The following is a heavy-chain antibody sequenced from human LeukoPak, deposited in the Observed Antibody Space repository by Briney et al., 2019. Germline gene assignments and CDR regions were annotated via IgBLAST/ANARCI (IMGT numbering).Heavy chain of an antibody. V-gene: IGHV3-21*01. D-gene: IGHD1-26*01. CDR1: GFTFSSYS. CDR3: AREVGATSY. Sequence: GGSLRLSCAASGFTFSSYSMNWVRQAPGKGLEWVSFISSSSSYIYYADSVKGRFAISRDHAKNSLYLQMNSLRAEDTAVYYCAREVGATSYWGQGTLVTVSS. J-gene: IGHJ4*02. CDR2: ISSSSSYI.